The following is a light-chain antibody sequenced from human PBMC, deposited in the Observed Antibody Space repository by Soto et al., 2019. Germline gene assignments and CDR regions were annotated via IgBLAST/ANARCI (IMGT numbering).Light chain of an antibody. CDR3: PSSDSSLSGYV. CDR2: GNS. Sequence: QSVLTQPPSVSGAPGQRVTISCTGSSSNIGAGYDVHWYQQLPGTAPKLLIYGNSNRPSGVPDRFSGSKSGTSASLAITGLQAEDEADYYCPSSDSSLSGYVFGTGTKLTV. V-gene: IGLV1-40*01. CDR1: SSNIGAGYD. J-gene: IGLJ1*01.